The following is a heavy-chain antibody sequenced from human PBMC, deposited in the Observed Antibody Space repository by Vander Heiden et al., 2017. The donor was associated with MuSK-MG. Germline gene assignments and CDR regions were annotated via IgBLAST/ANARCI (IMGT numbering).Heavy chain of an antibody. Sequence: SSYAMHWVRQAPGKGLEWVAVISYDGSNKYYADSVKGRFTISRDNSKNTLYLQMNSLRAEDTAVYYCARDRGVRGVIGWGDFDYWGQGTLGTVAS. CDR1: SSYA. CDR3: ARDRGVRGVIGWGDFDY. CDR2: ISYDGSNK. J-gene: IGHJ4*02. D-gene: IGHD3-10*01. V-gene: IGHV3-30-3*01.